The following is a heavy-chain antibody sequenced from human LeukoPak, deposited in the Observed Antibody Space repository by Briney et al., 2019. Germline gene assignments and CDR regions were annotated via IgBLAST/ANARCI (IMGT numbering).Heavy chain of an antibody. CDR3: AAGRVEMATVSYYYGMDV. D-gene: IGHD5-24*01. Sequence: GGSLRLSCAASGFTFDDYAMHWVRQATGKGLECVSLNSGDGGSSYYPHSVKGRFTISRDNSKNSLYLQMNSLRTEDTALYYCAAGRVEMATVSYYYGMDVWGQGTTVTVS. CDR2: NSGDGGSS. CDR1: GFTFDDYA. V-gene: IGHV3-43*02. J-gene: IGHJ6*02.